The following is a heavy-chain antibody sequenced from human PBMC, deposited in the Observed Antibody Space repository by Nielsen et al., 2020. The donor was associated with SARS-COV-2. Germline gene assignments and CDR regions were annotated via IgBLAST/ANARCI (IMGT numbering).Heavy chain of an antibody. CDR2: INSDGSST. J-gene: IGHJ6*02. CDR3: ARGGGDCYALGGMDV. V-gene: IGHV3-74*01. Sequence: GGSLRLSCAASGFTFSSYWMHWVRQAPGKGLVWVSRINSDGSSTSYADSVKGRFTISRGNAKNTLYLQMNSLRAEDTAVYYCARGGGDCYALGGMDVWGQGTTVTVSS. CDR1: GFTFSSYW. D-gene: IGHD2-21*02.